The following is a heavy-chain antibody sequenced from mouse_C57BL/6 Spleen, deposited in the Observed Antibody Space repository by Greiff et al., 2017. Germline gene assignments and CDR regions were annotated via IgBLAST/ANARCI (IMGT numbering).Heavy chain of an antibody. CDR2: IHPNSGST. CDR1: GYTFTSYW. J-gene: IGHJ2*01. Sequence: QVQLQQPGAELVKPGASVKLSCKASGYTFTSYWMHWVKQRPGQGLEWIGMIHPNSGSTNYNEKFKSKATLTVDKSSSTAYMQLSSLTSEDSAVYYCARGGFTTVVATSDDWGQGTTLTVSS. D-gene: IGHD1-1*01. V-gene: IGHV1-64*01. CDR3: ARGGFTTVVATSDD.